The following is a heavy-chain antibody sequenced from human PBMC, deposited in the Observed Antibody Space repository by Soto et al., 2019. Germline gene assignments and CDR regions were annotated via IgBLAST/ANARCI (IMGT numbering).Heavy chain of an antibody. CDR3: ARDSVADSSGYYFDY. CDR2: ISYDGSNK. D-gene: IGHD3-22*01. Sequence: QVQLVESGGGVVQPGRSLRLSCAASGFTFSSYAMHWVRQAPGKGLEWVAVISYDGSNKYYADSVKGRFTISRDNSKNTLYLQMNSLRAEDTAVYYCARDSVADSSGYYFDYWGQGTLVTVSS. J-gene: IGHJ4*02. CDR1: GFTFSSYA. V-gene: IGHV3-30-3*01.